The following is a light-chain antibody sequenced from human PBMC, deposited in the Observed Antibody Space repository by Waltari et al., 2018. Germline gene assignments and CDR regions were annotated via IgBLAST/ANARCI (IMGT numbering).Light chain of an antibody. J-gene: IGLJ3*02. CDR1: SSNIGNNY. V-gene: IGLV1-51*02. CDR3: GTWDSSLSAWV. Sequence: QSVLTQPPSVSAAPGQKVTIPCSGSSSNIGNNYVSWYQQLPGTAPQLLIYENNKRPSGIPDRFSGSKSGTSATLGITGRQTGDEADYYCGTWDSSLSAWVFGGGTKLTVL. CDR2: ENN.